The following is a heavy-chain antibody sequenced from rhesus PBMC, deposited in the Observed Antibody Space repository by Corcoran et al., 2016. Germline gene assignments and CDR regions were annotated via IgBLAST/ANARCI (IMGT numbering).Heavy chain of an antibody. D-gene: IGHD4-29*01. CDR2: ISYSGST. CDR1: GYSISSGYG. CDR3: ARDITVAGGFDY. V-gene: IGHV4-122*02. J-gene: IGHJ4*01. Sequence: QLQLQESGPGLVKPSETLSLTCAVSGYSISSGYGWSWIRQPPGKGVEWIGYISYSGSTSYNPSLKSRVTISRDTSKNQFSLKLSSVTAADTAVYYCARDITVAGGFDYWGQGVLVTVSS.